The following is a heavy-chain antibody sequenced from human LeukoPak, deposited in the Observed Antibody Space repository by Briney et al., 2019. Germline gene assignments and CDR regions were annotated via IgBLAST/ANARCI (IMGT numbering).Heavy chain of an antibody. CDR1: GGSISSSSYY. Sequence: SETLSLTCTVSGGSISSSSYYWGWIRQPPGKGLEWIGSIYYSGSTYYNPSLKSRVTISVDTSKNQFSLKLSSVTAADTAVYYCASIPRPRPLVVAIDYWGQGTLVTVSS. CDR3: ASIPRPRPLVVAIDY. D-gene: IGHD2-2*01. CDR2: IYYSGST. V-gene: IGHV4-39*01. J-gene: IGHJ4*02.